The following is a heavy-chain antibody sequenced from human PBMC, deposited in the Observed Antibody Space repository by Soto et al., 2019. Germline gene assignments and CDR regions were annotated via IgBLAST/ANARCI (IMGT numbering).Heavy chain of an antibody. CDR1: GFTFSSYW. V-gene: IGHV3-7*05. CDR3: AILSALAD. J-gene: IGHJ4*02. Sequence: GGSLRLSCAASGFTFSSYWMSWVRQAPGKGLEWVTNIKQDVSERNYSDSVKGRFTISRDNAKNSLYLQMDSLRAEDTGVYYCAILSALADWGQGTLVTVSS. CDR2: IKQDVSER. D-gene: IGHD6-25*01.